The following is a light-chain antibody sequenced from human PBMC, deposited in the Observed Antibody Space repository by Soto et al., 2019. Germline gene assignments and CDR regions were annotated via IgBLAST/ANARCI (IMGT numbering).Light chain of an antibody. V-gene: IGLV2-8*01. Sequence: QSALTQPPSASGSPGQSVTISCTGTSSDVGAYNYVSWYQQHPGKAPKLMIYEVSKRPSVVPDRFSGSKSGNTASLTVSGLQADDEADYYCTSYAGSDNFERVFGGGTKLTVL. CDR1: SSDVGAYNY. J-gene: IGLJ2*01. CDR2: EVS. CDR3: TSYAGSDNFERV.